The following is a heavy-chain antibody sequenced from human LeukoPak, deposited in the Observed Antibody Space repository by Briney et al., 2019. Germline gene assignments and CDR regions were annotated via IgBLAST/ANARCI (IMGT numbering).Heavy chain of an antibody. CDR1: GYTFPRYG. CDR3: ARAPITMVRGVIITDDAFDI. Sequence: ASVKDSCKASGYTFPRYGFSWLRQAPAQGLAWMGCINSYNGNTNYAQKLQGRVTMTTDTSTGTAYMELRSLRSDDTAVYYCARAPITMVRGVIITDDAFDIWGQGTMVTVSS. D-gene: IGHD3-10*01. J-gene: IGHJ3*02. V-gene: IGHV1-18*01. CDR2: INSYNGNT.